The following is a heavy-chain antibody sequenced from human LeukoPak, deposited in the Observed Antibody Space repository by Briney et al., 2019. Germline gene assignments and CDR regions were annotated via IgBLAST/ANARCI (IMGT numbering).Heavy chain of an antibody. V-gene: IGHV4-59*12. CDR2: IYYSGST. Sequence: SETLSLTCTVSGGSISSYYWSWIRQPPGKGLEWIGYIYYSGSTNYNPSLKSRVTLSVDTSKHQFSLKLSSVTAADTAVYYCARDLIVPDAMTGSGSYSTDYWGQGTLATVSS. J-gene: IGHJ4*02. CDR3: ARDLIVPDAMTGSGSYSTDY. D-gene: IGHD3-10*01. CDR1: GGSISSYY.